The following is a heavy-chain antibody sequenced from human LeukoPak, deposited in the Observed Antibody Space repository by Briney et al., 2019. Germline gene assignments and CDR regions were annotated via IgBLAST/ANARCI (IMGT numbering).Heavy chain of an antibody. Sequence: SETLSLTCAVSGGSISSGGYSWSWIRQPPGKGLEWIGYIYHSGSTYYNPSLKSRVTISVDRSKNQFSLKLSSVTAADTAVYYCARGWAGYSGYDLLLDYYGMDVWGQGTTVTVSS. CDR2: IYHSGST. V-gene: IGHV4-30-2*01. D-gene: IGHD5-12*01. CDR1: GGSISSGGYS. CDR3: ARGWAGYSGYDLLLDYYGMDV. J-gene: IGHJ6*02.